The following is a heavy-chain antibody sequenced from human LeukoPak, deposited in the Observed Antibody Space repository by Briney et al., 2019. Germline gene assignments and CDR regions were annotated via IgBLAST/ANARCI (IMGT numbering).Heavy chain of an antibody. D-gene: IGHD3-10*01. Sequence: PGGSLRLSCAASGFTFSSYWMHWVRQTPGKGLMWVARIKSDGSTIYADSVQCRFTISRDNAKNMVYLQMNSLRADDTAIYYCTRAITYFYGSVTYDWFDSWGQGTRVTVSS. CDR3: TRAITYFYGSVTYDWFDS. CDR2: IKSDGST. J-gene: IGHJ5*01. CDR1: GFTFSSYW. V-gene: IGHV3-74*01.